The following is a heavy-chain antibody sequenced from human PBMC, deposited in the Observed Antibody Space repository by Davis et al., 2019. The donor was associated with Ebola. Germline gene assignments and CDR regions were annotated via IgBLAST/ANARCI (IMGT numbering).Heavy chain of an antibody. Sequence: GESLKISCAASGFTFSSYGMHWVRQAPGKGLEWVAFIRYDGSNKYYADSVKGRFTISSDNSKNTLYLQMNSLRAEDTAVYYCAKESIVLVPAAYYGMDVWGQGTTVTVSS. CDR1: GFTFSSYG. CDR2: IRYDGSNK. CDR3: AKESIVLVPAAYYGMDV. V-gene: IGHV3-30*02. J-gene: IGHJ6*02. D-gene: IGHD2-2*01.